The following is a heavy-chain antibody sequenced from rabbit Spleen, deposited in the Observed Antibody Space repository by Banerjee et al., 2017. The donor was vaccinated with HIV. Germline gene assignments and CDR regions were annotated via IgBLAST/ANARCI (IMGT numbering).Heavy chain of an antibody. CDR3: ARDDTFGYAGYAYNTGYYFNL. CDR1: GFSFSSNA. V-gene: IGHV1S40*01. Sequence: QSLEESGGDLVKPGASLTLTCTASGFSFSSNAMCWVRQAPGKGLEWIACIYAGSSGTTYYASWAKGRFTISKTSSTTVTLQMTSLTAADTATYFCARDDTFGYAGYAYNTGYYFNLWGPGTLVTVS. CDR2: IYAGSSGTT. D-gene: IGHD6-1*01. J-gene: IGHJ4*01.